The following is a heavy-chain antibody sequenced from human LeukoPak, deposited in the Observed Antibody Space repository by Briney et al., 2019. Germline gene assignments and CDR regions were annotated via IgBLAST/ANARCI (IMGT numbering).Heavy chain of an antibody. V-gene: IGHV3-30*01. CDR2: K. J-gene: IGHJ6*04. Sequence: KYYADSVKGRFTISRDNSKNTLYLQMNSLRAEDTAVYYCGRDRAYGSGSYSNYYYYYGMDVWGKGTTVTVSS. D-gene: IGHD3-10*01. CDR3: GRDRAYGSGSYSNYYYYYGMDV.